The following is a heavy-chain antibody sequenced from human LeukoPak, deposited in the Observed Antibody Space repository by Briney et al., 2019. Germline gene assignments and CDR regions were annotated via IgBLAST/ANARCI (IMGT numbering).Heavy chain of an antibody. CDR2: ISSSGSTI. CDR3: AREGSGDSSGYYVGY. CDR1: GFTFSDYY. J-gene: IGHJ4*02. V-gene: IGHV3-11*01. D-gene: IGHD3-22*01. Sequence: GGCLRLSCAASGFTFSDYYISWIRQAPGKGLEWGSYISSSGSTIYYADSVKGRFTISRDNAKNSLYLQMNSLRAEDTAVYYCAREGSGDSSGYYVGYWGQGTLVTVSS.